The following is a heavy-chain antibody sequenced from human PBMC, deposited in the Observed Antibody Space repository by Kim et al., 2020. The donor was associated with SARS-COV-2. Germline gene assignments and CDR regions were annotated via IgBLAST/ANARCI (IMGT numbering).Heavy chain of an antibody. CDR1: GFTFSSYW. D-gene: IGHD2-21*02. CDR2: IKRDGSET. CDR3: ARAGGRDTAETKGVDDY. Sequence: GGSLRLSCAASGFTFSSYWMRWVRQAPGKGLVWVASIKRDGSETYYADSVRGRFTISRDNAKNSLYLQMNSLRAEDTAVYYCARAGGRDTAETKGVDDYGGEAPLIAFSS. V-gene: IGHV3-7*04. J-gene: IGHJ4*02.